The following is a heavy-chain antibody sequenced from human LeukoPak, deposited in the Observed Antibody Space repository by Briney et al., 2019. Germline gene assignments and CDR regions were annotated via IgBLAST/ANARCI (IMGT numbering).Heavy chain of an antibody. CDR3: ARDVKRTIFGVARDDAFDI. V-gene: IGHV1-69*05. J-gene: IGHJ3*02. Sequence: SVKVSCKASGGTFSSYAISWVQQAPGQGLEWMGGIIPIFGTANYAQKFQGRVTITTDESTSTAYMELSSLRSEDTAVYYCARDVKRTIFGVARDDAFDIWGQGTMVTVSS. D-gene: IGHD3-3*01. CDR1: GGTFSSYA. CDR2: IIPIFGTA.